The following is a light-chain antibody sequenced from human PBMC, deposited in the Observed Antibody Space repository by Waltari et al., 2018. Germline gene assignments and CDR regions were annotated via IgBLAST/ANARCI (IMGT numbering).Light chain of an antibody. J-gene: IGLJ3*02. Sequence: DLTQPLSVSVALGQTARMTWGGTNIGSQRVHWYQQRPGQAPVLVIYRNANWPSGLPARFSGSNSGNTATLTISRAQAGDEADYYCQVWDSNNWVFGGGTKLTVL. CDR1: NIGSQR. V-gene: IGLV3-9*01. CDR2: RNA. CDR3: QVWDSNNWV.